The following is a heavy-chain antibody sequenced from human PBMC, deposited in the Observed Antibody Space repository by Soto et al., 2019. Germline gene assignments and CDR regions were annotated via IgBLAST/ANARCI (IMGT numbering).Heavy chain of an antibody. CDR2: IKQDGSEK. CDR3: ARVKRWGTPLDAFDI. CDR1: GFTFSSYW. Sequence: GGSLRLSCAASGFTFSSYWMSWVRQAPGKGLEWVANIKQDGSEKYYVDSVKGRFTISRDNAKNSLYLQMNSLRAEDTAVYYCARVKRWGTPLDAFDIWGQGTMVTVSS. V-gene: IGHV3-7*05. D-gene: IGHD3-16*01. J-gene: IGHJ3*02.